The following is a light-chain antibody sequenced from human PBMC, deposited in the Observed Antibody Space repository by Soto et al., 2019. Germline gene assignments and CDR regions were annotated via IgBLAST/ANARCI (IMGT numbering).Light chain of an antibody. Sequence: QAVRRPPPSASGSPGQSVTISCSGTKNDIGVYDFVSWYQHQPGKAPKLMISEVNNRPSGVSNRFSGYKSGNTAYLTISGLQVEDEAEYFCFSFTTTSTHVFGTGTKVTVL. V-gene: IGLV2-14*01. CDR1: KNDIGVYDF. CDR3: FSFTTTSTHV. CDR2: EVN. J-gene: IGLJ1*01.